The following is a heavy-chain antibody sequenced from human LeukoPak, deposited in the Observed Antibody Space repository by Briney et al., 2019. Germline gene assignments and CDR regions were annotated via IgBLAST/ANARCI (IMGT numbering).Heavy chain of an antibody. CDR1: GGSISSGGYY. CDR3: ARSTIAAAGTFDP. Sequence: PSQTLSLTCTVSGGSISSGGYYWNWIRQHPGKGLEWIGFMYYSGSTNYNPSLKSRVTISVDTSKNQFSLKLSSVTAADTAVYYCARSTIAAAGTFDPWGQGTLVTVSS. CDR2: MYYSGST. J-gene: IGHJ5*02. D-gene: IGHD6-13*01. V-gene: IGHV4-31*03.